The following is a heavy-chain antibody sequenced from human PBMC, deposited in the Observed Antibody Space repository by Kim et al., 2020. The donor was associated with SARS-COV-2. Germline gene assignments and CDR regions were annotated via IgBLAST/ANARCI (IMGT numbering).Heavy chain of an antibody. J-gene: IGHJ4*01. Sequence: GGSLRLSCAASGFMFSNYDTNWVRQAPGKGLEWVSSISGSGGTTYYPDSVKGRFTISRDNSKNTLFLQMNSLRADDTAVYYFARGVTYYDYWGHGTWVT. CDR1: GFMFSNYD. D-gene: IGHD2-21*02. CDR2: ISGSGGTT. CDR3: ARGVTYYDY. V-gene: IGHV3-23*01.